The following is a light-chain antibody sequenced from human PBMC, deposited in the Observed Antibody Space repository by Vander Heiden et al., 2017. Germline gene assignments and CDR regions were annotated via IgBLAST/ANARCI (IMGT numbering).Light chain of an antibody. CDR2: LGS. Sequence: DIVMTQSPLSLPVTPGEPASISCRSSQSLLHSNGYNYLDWYLQKPGQSPQLLIYLGSNRASGVPDRFSGSGSGTDFTLKISRVEAEDVGVYYCRQAPQKGFTFGHGTKVDIK. J-gene: IGKJ3*01. CDR3: RQAPQKGFT. V-gene: IGKV2-28*01. CDR1: QSLLHSNGYNY.